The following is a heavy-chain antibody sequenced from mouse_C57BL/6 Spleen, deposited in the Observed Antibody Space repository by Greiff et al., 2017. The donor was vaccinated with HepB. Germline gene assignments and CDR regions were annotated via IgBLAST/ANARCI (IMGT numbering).Heavy chain of an antibody. V-gene: IGHV1-39*01. D-gene: IGHD1-1*01. Sequence: EVQLQESGPELVKPGASVKISCKASGYSFTDYNMNWVKQSNGKSLEWIGVINPNYGTTSYNQKFKGKATLTVDQSSSTAYMQLNSLTSEDSAVYYCARAYYYGSSWYFDVWGTGTTVTVSS. CDR2: INPNYGTT. CDR1: GYSFTDYN. J-gene: IGHJ1*03. CDR3: ARAYYYGSSWYFDV.